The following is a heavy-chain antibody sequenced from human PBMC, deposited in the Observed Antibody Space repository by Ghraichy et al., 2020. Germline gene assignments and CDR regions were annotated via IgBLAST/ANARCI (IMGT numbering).Heavy chain of an antibody. CDR2: ISSSASST. J-gene: IGHJ4*02. V-gene: IGHV3-23*01. D-gene: IGHD6-19*01. Sequence: GGSLRLSCAASGFTFSSYAMNWVRQAPGKGLEWVSGISSSASSTYYADSVKGRFTISRDDSDNTLFLQMDSLRAEDTAIYYCAEDRVSVAGRRYYFYSWGLGTLVTVSS. CDR1: GFTFSSYA. CDR3: AEDRVSVAGRRYYFYS.